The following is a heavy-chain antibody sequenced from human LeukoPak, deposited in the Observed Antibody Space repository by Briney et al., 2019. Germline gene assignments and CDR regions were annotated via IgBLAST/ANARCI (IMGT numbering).Heavy chain of an antibody. V-gene: IGHV1-69*01. CDR2: IIPIFGTA. J-gene: IGHJ5*02. CDR1: GGTFSSYA. Sequence: SVKVSCKASGGTFSSYAISWVRQAPGQGLEWMGGIIPIFGTANYAQKFQGRVTITADESTSTAYMELSSLRSEDTAVYYCAREVTRYCSSTSCFNWFDPWGQATLVTVSS. CDR3: AREVTRYCSSTSCFNWFDP. D-gene: IGHD2-2*01.